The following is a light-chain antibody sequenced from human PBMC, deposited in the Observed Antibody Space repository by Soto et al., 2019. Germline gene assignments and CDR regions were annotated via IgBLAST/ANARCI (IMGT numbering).Light chain of an antibody. Sequence: DIQMTQSPSSLSASVGDRVTITCRASQDIRYYLAWYQQKPGKVPKLLIYAASTLQSGVPPRFSGSGSGTDFTLTISRLQPEDVATYYCQKYNSDPTFGQGTRLEIK. V-gene: IGKV1-27*01. J-gene: IGKJ5*01. CDR2: AAS. CDR1: QDIRYY. CDR3: QKYNSDPT.